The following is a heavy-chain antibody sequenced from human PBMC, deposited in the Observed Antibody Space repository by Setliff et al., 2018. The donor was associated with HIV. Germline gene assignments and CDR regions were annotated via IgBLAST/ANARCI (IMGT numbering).Heavy chain of an antibody. CDR3: ARRGNYLGDAFDI. Sequence: PGGSLRLSCAASGFTFSSYGMHWVRQAPGKGLEWVSYISSSSSTIYYADSVKGRFTISRDNAESSLSLKMDNLRVEDTAVYYCARRGNYLGDAFDIWGQGTVVTVSS. D-gene: IGHD3-10*01. V-gene: IGHV3-48*04. CDR1: GFTFSSYG. CDR2: ISSSSSTI. J-gene: IGHJ3*02.